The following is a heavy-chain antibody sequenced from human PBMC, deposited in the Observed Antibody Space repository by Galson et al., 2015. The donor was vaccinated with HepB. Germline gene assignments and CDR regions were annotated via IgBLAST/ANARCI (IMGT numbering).Heavy chain of an antibody. CDR2: ISSSSSYI. V-gene: IGHV3-21*01. D-gene: IGHD3-3*01. Sequence: SLRLSCAASGFTFSSYSMNWVRQAPGKGLEWVSPISSSSSYIYYADAVKGRFTISRDNAKNSLYLQMNSLRAEDTAVYYCARVERFLEWVIDYWGQGTLVTVSS. J-gene: IGHJ4*02. CDR3: ARVERFLEWVIDY. CDR1: GFTFSSYS.